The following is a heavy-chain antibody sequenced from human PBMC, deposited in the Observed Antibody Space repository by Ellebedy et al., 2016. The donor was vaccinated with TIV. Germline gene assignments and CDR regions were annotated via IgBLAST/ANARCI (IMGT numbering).Heavy chain of an antibody. CDR3: ARAPSGYCSGGSCPEDAFDI. J-gene: IGHJ3*02. V-gene: IGHV4-4*02. Sequence: MPSETLSLTCAVSGGSISSSNWWSWVRQPPGKGLEWIGEIYHSGSTNYNPSLKSRVTISVDKSKNQFSLKLSSVTAADTAVYYCARAPSGYCSGGSCPEDAFDIWGQGTMVTVSS. CDR2: IYHSGST. CDR1: GGSISSSNW. D-gene: IGHD2-15*01.